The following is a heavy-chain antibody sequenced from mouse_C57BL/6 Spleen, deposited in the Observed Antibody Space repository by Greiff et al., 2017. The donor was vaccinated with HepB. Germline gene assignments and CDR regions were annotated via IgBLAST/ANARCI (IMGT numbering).Heavy chain of an antibody. V-gene: IGHV5-16*01. CDR1: GFTFSDYY. CDR2: INYDGSST. Sequence: EVMLVESEGGLVQPGSSMKLSCTASGFTFSDYYMAWVRQVPEKGLEWVANINYDGSSTYYLDSLKSRFIISRDNAKNILYLQMSSLKSEDTATYYCASAGYSNYYAMDYWGQGTSVTVSS. CDR3: ASAGYSNYYAMDY. J-gene: IGHJ4*01. D-gene: IGHD2-5*01.